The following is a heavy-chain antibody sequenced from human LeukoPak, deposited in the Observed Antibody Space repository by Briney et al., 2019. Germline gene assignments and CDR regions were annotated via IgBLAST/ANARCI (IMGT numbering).Heavy chain of an antibody. CDR3: ERGPNLWSDFDY. V-gene: IGHV4-4*07. D-gene: IGHD3-3*01. J-gene: IGHJ4*02. CDR2: IYTSGST. Sequence: SETLSLTCTVSGVSISSDYWSWIRQPAGKGLEWIGRIYTSGSTNYNPSLKSRVTMSVDTSKNQFSLKLRSATAADTAVYYCERGPNLWSDFDYWGQGTLVTVSS. CDR1: GVSISSDY.